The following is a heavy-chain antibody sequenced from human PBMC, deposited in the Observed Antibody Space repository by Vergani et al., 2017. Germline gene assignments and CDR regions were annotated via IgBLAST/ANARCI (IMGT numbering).Heavy chain of an antibody. CDR2: ISSSSSYI. J-gene: IGHJ6*02. CDR3: ARAKYTAMVDDGMDV. Sequence: EVQLVESGGGLVKPGGSLRLSCAASGFTFSSYRMNWVRQAPGKGLEWVSSISSSSSYIYYADSVKGRFTISRDNAKNSLYLQMNSLRAEDTAVYYWARAKYTAMVDDGMDVWGQGTTVTVSS. D-gene: IGHD5-18*01. CDR1: GFTFSSYR. V-gene: IGHV3-21*01.